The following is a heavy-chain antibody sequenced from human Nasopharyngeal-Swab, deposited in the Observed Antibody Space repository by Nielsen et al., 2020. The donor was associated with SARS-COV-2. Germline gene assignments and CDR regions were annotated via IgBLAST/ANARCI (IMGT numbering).Heavy chain of an antibody. CDR1: GFTFSSYS. V-gene: IGHV3-48*02. CDR2: ISSSSSTI. J-gene: IGHJ6*02. Sequence: GESLQLSCAASGFTFSSYSMNWVRQAPGKGLEWVSYISSSSSTIYYADSVKGRFTISRDNAKNSLYLQMNSLRDEDTAVYYCASKAYSSGWTVDYYGMDVWGQGTTVTVSS. D-gene: IGHD6-19*01. CDR3: ASKAYSSGWTVDYYGMDV.